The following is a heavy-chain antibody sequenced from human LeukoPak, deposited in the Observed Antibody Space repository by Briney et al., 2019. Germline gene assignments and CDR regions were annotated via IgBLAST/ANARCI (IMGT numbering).Heavy chain of an antibody. D-gene: IGHD6-13*01. CDR1: GGSISSSSYY. Sequence: SETLSLTCTVSGGSISSSSYYWGWIRQPPGKGLEWIGSIYYSGSTYYNPSLKSRVTISVDTSKNQFSLKLSSVTAADTAVYYCASGSSWSIDYWGQGTLVTVSS. CDR3: ASGSSWSIDY. CDR2: IYYSGST. J-gene: IGHJ4*02. V-gene: IGHV4-39*01.